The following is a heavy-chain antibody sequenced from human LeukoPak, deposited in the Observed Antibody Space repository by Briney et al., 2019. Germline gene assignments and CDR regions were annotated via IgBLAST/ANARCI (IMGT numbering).Heavy chain of an antibody. CDR2: VSPSDSDT. Sequence: GESLKISCEGSGYTFTNFWIGWVRQMPGKGLEWMGIVSPSDSDTRYSPSFQGQVSISVDTSIDTAYLQWSSVKASDTAMYYCARLLAAPYYINFWGQGTLVTVSS. V-gene: IGHV5-51*01. J-gene: IGHJ4*02. CDR3: ARLLAAPYYINF. CDR1: GYTFTNFW. D-gene: IGHD6-25*01.